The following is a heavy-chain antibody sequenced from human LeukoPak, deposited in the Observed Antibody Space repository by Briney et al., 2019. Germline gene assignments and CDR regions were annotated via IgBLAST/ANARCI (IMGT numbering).Heavy chain of an antibody. J-gene: IGHJ3*02. CDR2: ISTSTSGTTI. CDR3: ARGSTPNAFDI. V-gene: IGHV3-48*04. Sequence: GGSLRLSCAASGFTFSDYNMNWVRQAPGKGLEWVSYISTSTSGTTIYYGDSVEGRFTISRDNAKNSLYLQMSSLRAEDTAVYYCARGSTPNAFDIWGQGTMVTVSS. CDR1: GFTFSDYN.